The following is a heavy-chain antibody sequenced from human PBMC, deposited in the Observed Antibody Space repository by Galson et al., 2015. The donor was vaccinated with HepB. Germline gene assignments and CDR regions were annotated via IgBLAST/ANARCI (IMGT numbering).Heavy chain of an antibody. CDR3: ARETGYSSSWPSYYYYYMDV. V-gene: IGHV3-33*01. CDR2: IWYDGSNK. Sequence: SLRLSCAASGFTFSSYGMHWVRQAPGKGLEWVAVIWYDGSNKYYADSVKGRFTISRDNSKNTLYLQMNSLRAEDTAVYYCARETGYSSSWPSYYYYYMDVWGKGTTVTVSS. CDR1: GFTFSSYG. J-gene: IGHJ6*03. D-gene: IGHD6-13*01.